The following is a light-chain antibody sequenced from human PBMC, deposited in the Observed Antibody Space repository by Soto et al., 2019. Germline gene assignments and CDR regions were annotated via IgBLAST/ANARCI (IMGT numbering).Light chain of an antibody. CDR1: QSVSVY. J-gene: IGKJ5*01. CDR2: DAS. V-gene: IGKV3-11*01. CDR3: QQRSNWIT. Sequence: EIVLTQSPATLSLSPGERATLSCRASQSVSVYLAWYQQKPGQAPRLLISDASDRAAGVPVRFSGSGSGTDFTLTISSLEPEDFAVYYCQQRSNWITFGQGTRLEIK.